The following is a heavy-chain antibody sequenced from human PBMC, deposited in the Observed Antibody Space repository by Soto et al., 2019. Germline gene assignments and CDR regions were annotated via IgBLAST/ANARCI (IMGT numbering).Heavy chain of an antibody. CDR3: ARGGRRNTVTRTRYMDV. CDR1: GGSFSGYY. J-gene: IGHJ6*03. D-gene: IGHD4-17*01. Sequence: SETLSLTCAVYGGSFSGYYWSWIRQPPGKGLEWIGEINHSGSTNYNPSLKSRVTISVDTSKNHFSLKLSSVTAADTAVYYCARGGRRNTVTRTRYMDVWGKGTTVTVSS. V-gene: IGHV4-34*01. CDR2: INHSGST.